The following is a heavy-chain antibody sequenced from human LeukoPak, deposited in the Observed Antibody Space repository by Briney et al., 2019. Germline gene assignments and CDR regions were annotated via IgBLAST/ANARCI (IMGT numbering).Heavy chain of an antibody. CDR2: SRNKARSYTT. D-gene: IGHD3-9*01. CDR3: ARTYYDILTGIRDFDY. CDR1: GFPFSDHY. V-gene: IGHV3-72*01. J-gene: IGHJ4*02. Sequence: GGSLRLSCAGSGFPFSDHYMDWVRQAPGKGLEWVGRSRNKARSYTTDYAASVKGRFTISRGGSKNSVFLQMNSLKTEDTAVYYCARTYYDILTGIRDFDYWGQGTLVTVSS.